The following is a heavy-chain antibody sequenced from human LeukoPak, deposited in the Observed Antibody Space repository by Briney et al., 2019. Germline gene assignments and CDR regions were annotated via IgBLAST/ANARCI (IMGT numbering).Heavy chain of an antibody. Sequence: PSETLSLTCTVSGGSISSYYWSWIRQPPGKGLEWIGSIYYSGSTYYNPSLKSRVTISVDTSKNQFSLKLSSVTAADTAVYYCASGTEKYNWNALPDYWGQGTLATVSS. J-gene: IGHJ4*02. CDR1: GGSISSYY. D-gene: IGHD1-1*01. CDR2: IYYSGST. CDR3: ASGTEKYNWNALPDY. V-gene: IGHV4-59*05.